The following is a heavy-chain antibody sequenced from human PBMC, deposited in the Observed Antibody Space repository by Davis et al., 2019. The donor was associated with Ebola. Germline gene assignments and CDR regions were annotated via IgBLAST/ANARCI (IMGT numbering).Heavy chain of an antibody. Sequence: PSETLSLTCAISGDSVSSGGWNWIRQSPSRGLEWLGRTYYNSKWYNDYAASVRGRIAVNPDTSKNQFSLLLNSVTPEDTAIYYCARGWFRSGMDVWGQGTTITVSS. J-gene: IGHJ6*02. D-gene: IGHD6-19*01. CDR1: GDSVSSGG. CDR2: TYYNSKWYN. V-gene: IGHV6-1*01. CDR3: ARGWFRSGMDV.